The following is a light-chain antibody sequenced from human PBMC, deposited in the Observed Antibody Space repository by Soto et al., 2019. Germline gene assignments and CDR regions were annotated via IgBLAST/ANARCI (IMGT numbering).Light chain of an antibody. Sequence: QSVLTQPPSASGTPGQRVTISCSGSTSNIGSNSVFWYQQLPGRAPKLLIYWSDHRPSGVPDRFSGSRSGTSGSLAISGLRSEDEVDYYCAAWDDRLSGRLFGGGTKVTVL. J-gene: IGLJ3*02. CDR1: TSNIGSNS. CDR2: WSD. CDR3: AAWDDRLSGRL. V-gene: IGLV1-47*01.